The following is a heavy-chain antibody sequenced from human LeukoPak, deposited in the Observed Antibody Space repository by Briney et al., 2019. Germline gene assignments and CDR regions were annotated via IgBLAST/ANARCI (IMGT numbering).Heavy chain of an antibody. CDR2: ISSSSSYI. J-gene: IGHJ6*02. CDR1: GFTFSSYA. Sequence: GGSLRLSCAASGFTFSSYAMSWVRQAPGKGLEWVSSISSSSSYIYYADSVKGRFTISRDNAKNSLYLQMNSLRAEDTALYYCAKAYYYGSGIYYGMDVWGQGTTVTVSS. D-gene: IGHD3-10*01. V-gene: IGHV3-21*04. CDR3: AKAYYYGSGIYYGMDV.